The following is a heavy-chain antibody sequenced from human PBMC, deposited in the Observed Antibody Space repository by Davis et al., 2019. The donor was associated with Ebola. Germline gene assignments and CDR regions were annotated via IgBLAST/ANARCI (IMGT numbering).Heavy chain of an antibody. Sequence: MPSETLFLTCTVSGGSISSYYWSWIRQPPGKGLEWIGYIYYSGSTNYNPSLKSRVTISVDTSKNQFSLKLSSVTAADTAVYYCARWGMDVWGQGTTVTVSS. CDR2: IYYSGST. J-gene: IGHJ6*02. V-gene: IGHV4-59*12. CDR1: GGSISSYY. CDR3: ARWGMDV.